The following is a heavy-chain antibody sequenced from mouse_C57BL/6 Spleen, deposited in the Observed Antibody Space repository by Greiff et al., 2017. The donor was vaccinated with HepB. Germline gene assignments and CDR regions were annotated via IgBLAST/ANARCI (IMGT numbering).Heavy chain of an antibody. CDR1: GYTFTSYW. CDR3: AREDYGNWYFDV. CDR2: IDPSDSET. D-gene: IGHD2-1*01. Sequence: QVQLQQSGAELVRPGSSVKLSCKASGYTFTSYWMHWVKQRPIQGLEWIGNIDPSDSETHYNQKFKDKATLTVDNSSSTAYMQLSSLTSEDSAVYYCAREDYGNWYFDVWGTGTTVTVSS. J-gene: IGHJ1*03. V-gene: IGHV1-52*01.